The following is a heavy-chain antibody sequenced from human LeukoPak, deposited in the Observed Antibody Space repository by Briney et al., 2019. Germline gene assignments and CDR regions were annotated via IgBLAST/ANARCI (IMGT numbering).Heavy chain of an antibody. J-gene: IGHJ4*02. Sequence: TGGSLRLSCSICGFTFSHDAMHWVRQAPGKGLEWVAVIWNDGSDKYYGDSVKGRFTISRDNSQKTVYLQLSSLRVEDTAVYYCAKDAERGFDFSNSLQSWGQGTLVTVSS. CDR1: GFTFSHDA. CDR2: IWNDGSDK. CDR3: AKDAERGFDFSNSLQS. D-gene: IGHD4-11*01. V-gene: IGHV3-33*06.